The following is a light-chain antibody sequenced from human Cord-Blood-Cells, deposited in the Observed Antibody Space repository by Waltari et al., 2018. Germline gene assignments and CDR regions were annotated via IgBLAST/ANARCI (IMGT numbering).Light chain of an antibody. J-gene: IGLJ3*02. CDR2: DVS. CDR1: SSDVGGYNY. Sequence: QSALTQPASVSGSPGQSITISCTGTSSDVGGYNYVSWYQQHPGKATKPMIYDVSKRPSGVSNRFSGSKSGNTASLTISGLQAEDEADYYCSSYTSSSTWVFGGGTKLTVL. CDR3: SSYTSSSTWV. V-gene: IGLV2-14*01.